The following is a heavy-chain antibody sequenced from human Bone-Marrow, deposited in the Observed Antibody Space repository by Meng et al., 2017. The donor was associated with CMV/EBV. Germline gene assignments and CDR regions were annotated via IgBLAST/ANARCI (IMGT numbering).Heavy chain of an antibody. CDR2: ISSSSSYT. V-gene: IGHV3-21*01. D-gene: IGHD3-3*01. Sequence: GESLKISCAASGFTFSSHWMSWVRQAPGKGLEWVSSISSSSSYTYYADSMKGRFTIFRDNAKNSLYLQMNSLRAEDTAVYYCARDGSLRFLEWLFYDYYYGMDVWGQGNRVTLSS. CDR1: GFTFSSHW. J-gene: IGHJ6*02. CDR3: ARDGSLRFLEWLFYDYYYGMDV.